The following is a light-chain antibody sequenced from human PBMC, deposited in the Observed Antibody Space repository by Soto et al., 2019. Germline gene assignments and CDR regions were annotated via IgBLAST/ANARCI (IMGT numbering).Light chain of an antibody. CDR2: EGS. J-gene: IGLJ1*01. V-gene: IGLV2-23*01. CDR3: CSYAGSSTYV. CDR1: SCDVGSYNL. Sequence: QSVLTQPASVSGSPGQSITIPCTGTSCDVGSYNLVSWYQQHPGKAPKLMIYEGSKRPSGVSNRFSGSKSGNTASLTISGLQAEDEADYYCCSYAGSSTYVFGTGTKVTVL.